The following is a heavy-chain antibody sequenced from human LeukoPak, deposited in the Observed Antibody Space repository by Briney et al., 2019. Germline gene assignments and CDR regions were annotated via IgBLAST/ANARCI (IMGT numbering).Heavy chain of an antibody. CDR2: IIGRGGDT. Sequence: GGSLRLSCAASGFTFNTFAMNWVRRAPGKRLEWVASIIGRGGDTFHAESVRGRFTISRDNSKNTLALQMNSLRAEDTAVYYCAKRQGHYYDSSGYYYEAIDYWGQGTLVTVSS. D-gene: IGHD3-22*01. J-gene: IGHJ4*02. CDR3: AKRQGHYYDSSGYYYEAIDY. CDR1: GFTFNTFA. V-gene: IGHV3-23*01.